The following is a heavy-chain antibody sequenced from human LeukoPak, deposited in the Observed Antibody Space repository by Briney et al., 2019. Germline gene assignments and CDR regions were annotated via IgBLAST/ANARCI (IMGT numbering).Heavy chain of an antibody. CDR2: IYYSGST. D-gene: IGHD4-11*01. V-gene: IGHV4-59*01. CDR1: GGSISNYY. CDR3: ARTPTVDYMDV. Sequence: SETLSLTFTVSGGSISNYYWTWIRQPPGQGLECIGSIYYSGSTNYNPSLKSRVTISVDTSKNQFSLKLSSVTAADTAVYYCARTPTVDYMDVWGKGTTVTVSS. J-gene: IGHJ6*03.